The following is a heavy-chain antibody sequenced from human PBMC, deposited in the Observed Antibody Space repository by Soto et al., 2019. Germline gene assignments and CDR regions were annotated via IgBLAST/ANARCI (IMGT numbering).Heavy chain of an antibody. CDR1: GFTFSSYS. CDR2: ISSSSSTI. J-gene: IGHJ4*02. D-gene: IGHD2-15*01. V-gene: IGHV3-48*01. CDR3: ARDVWTGGYCSGGSCYVY. Sequence: GGSLRLSCAASGFTFSSYSMNWVRQAPGKGLEWVSYISSSSSTIYYADSVKGRFTISRDNAKNSLYLQMNSLRAEDTGVYYWARDVWTGGYCSGGSCYVYWGQGTLVTVSS.